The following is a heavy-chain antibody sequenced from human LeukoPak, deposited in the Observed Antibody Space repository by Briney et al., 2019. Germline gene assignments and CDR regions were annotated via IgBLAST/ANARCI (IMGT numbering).Heavy chain of an antibody. CDR3: AKETSTYGSSRTFDC. Sequence: QPGGSLRLSCAASGFTFSNYAMSWVRQAPGKGLEWVSLSGSGGSTYHADSVKGRFIISRDNSKYTLYLQMNSLRAEDTAVYYCAKETSTYGSSRTFDCWGQGTLVTVSS. J-gene: IGHJ4*02. CDR1: GFTFSNYA. D-gene: IGHD3-10*01. CDR2: SGSGGST. V-gene: IGHV3-23*01.